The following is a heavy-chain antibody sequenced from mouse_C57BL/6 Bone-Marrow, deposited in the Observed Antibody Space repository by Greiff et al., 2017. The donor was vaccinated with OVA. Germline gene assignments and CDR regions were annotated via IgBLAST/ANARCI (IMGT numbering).Heavy chain of an antibody. Sequence: QVQLQQPGAELVMPGASVKLSCKASGYTFTSYWMHWVKQRPGQGLEWIGEIDPSDSYTNYNQKFKGKSTLTVDKSSSTAYMQLSSLTSEDSAVYYWAKGNYYGLDYWGQGTTLTVSS. D-gene: IGHD1-1*01. J-gene: IGHJ2*01. CDR3: AKGNYYGLDY. CDR2: IDPSDSYT. CDR1: GYTFTSYW. V-gene: IGHV1-69*01.